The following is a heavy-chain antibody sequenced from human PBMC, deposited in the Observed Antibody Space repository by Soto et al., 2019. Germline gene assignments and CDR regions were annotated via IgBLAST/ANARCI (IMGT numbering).Heavy chain of an antibody. CDR3: ARTYCGGDCSIKYYYDLDV. D-gene: IGHD2-21*02. CDR2: IYHTGRT. Sequence: SETLSLNCAVSGGSISSGGYSWSWIRQPPGKGLEWIGYIYHTGRTNYNPSLKSRVIILIDTAKSQFSLNLISVTAADTAVYYCARTYCGGDCSIKYYYDLDVWGQGTTVTVSS. J-gene: IGHJ6*02. V-gene: IGHV4-30-2*01. CDR1: GGSISSGGYS.